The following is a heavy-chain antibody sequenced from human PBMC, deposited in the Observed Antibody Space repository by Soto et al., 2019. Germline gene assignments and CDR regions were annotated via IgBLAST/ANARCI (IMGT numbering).Heavy chain of an antibody. Sequence: PGESLKISCKCSGYSFTNYWIGWVRQMPGKGLGWMGIIYPGDSDTRYSPSYQGQVTIPADKSISTAYLQWSSQKASDTAMYYCASQSSGWHGVAVDYWGQGTLVTVSS. D-gene: IGHD6-19*01. CDR1: GYSFTNYW. V-gene: IGHV5-51*01. CDR3: ASQSSGWHGVAVDY. CDR2: IYPGDSDT. J-gene: IGHJ4*02.